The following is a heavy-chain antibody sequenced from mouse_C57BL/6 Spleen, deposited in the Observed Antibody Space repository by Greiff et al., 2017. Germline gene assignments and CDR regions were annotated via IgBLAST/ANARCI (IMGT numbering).Heavy chain of an antibody. J-gene: IGHJ1*03. V-gene: IGHV1-50*01. Sequence: VQLQQPGAELVKPGASVKLSCKASGYTFTSYWMQWVKQRPGQGLEWIGEIDPSDSYTNYNQKFKGKATLTVDTSSSTAYMQLSSLTSEDSAVYYCAGREITTVVAPFDVWGTGTTVTVSS. CDR2: IDPSDSYT. CDR3: AGREITTVVAPFDV. D-gene: IGHD1-1*01. CDR1: GYTFTSYW.